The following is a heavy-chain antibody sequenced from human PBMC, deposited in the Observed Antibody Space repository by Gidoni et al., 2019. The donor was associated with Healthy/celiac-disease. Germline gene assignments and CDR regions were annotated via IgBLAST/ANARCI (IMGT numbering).Heavy chain of an antibody. D-gene: IGHD3-22*01. CDR3: ARDPPINMIVVVTGYFDL. Sequence: QVQLVESGGGVVQPGRSLRLSCAASGFIFSSSGRHWVRQAPGKGLEWVAFIWYDGINKYYADSVRGRFTISRDNSKNTLYLQMNSLRAEDTAVYYCARDPPINMIVVVTGYFDLWGRGTLVTVSS. V-gene: IGHV3-33*01. CDR2: IWYDGINK. CDR1: GFIFSSSG. J-gene: IGHJ2*01.